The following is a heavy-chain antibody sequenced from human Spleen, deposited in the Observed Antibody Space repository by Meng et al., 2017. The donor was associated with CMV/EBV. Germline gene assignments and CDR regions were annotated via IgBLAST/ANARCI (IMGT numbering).Heavy chain of an antibody. Sequence: SETLSLTCTVSGGSISSSSYYWGWIRQPPGKGLEWIGSIYYSGSTYYNPSLKSRVTISVDTSKNQFSLKLSSVTAADTAVYYCARDGRGYYGSGSYKPFDPWGQGTLVTVSS. V-gene: IGHV4-39*07. D-gene: IGHD3-10*01. CDR2: IYYSGST. J-gene: IGHJ5*02. CDR3: ARDGRGYYGSGSYKPFDP. CDR1: GGSISSSSYY.